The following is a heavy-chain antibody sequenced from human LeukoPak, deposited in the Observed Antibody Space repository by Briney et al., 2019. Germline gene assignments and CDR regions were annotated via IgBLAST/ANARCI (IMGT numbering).Heavy chain of an antibody. CDR1: GFTFSSYA. D-gene: IGHD2-2*01. V-gene: IGHV3-30-3*01. J-gene: IGHJ6*02. CDR3: ARDGCSSTSCYPLYYYYYYDMDV. Sequence: GGSLRLSCAASGFTFSSYAMHWVRQAPGKGLEWVAVISYDGSNKYYADSVKGRFTISRDNSKNTLYLQMNSLRAEDTAVYYCARDGCSSTSCYPLYYYYYYDMDVWGQGTTVTVSS. CDR2: ISYDGSNK.